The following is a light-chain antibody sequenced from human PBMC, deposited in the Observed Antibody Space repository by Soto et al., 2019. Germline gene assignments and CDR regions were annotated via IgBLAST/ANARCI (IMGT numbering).Light chain of an antibody. CDR2: DVS. V-gene: IGLV2-14*01. CDR3: SSYTSSSTYV. Sequence: QSVLTQPASVSGSPGQSITISCTGTSSDVGGSDYVSWYQQYPGKAPKLIISDVSNRPSGVSNRFSGSKSGNTASLTISGLQAEDEADYYCSSYTSSSTYVFGTGTKLTVL. J-gene: IGLJ1*01. CDR1: SSDVGGSDY.